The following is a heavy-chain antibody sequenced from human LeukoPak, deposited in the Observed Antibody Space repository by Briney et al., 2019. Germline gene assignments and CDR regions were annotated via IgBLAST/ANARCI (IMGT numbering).Heavy chain of an antibody. CDR3: AKVGAAIDYGDYGHFDY. Sequence: GGSLRLSCAASGFTSSSYGMHWVRQAPGKGLEWVAVIWYDGSNKYYADSVKGRFTISRDNSKNTLYLQMNSLRAEDTAVYYCAKVGAAIDYGDYGHFDYWGQGTLVTVSS. V-gene: IGHV3-33*06. CDR1: GFTSSSYG. D-gene: IGHD4-17*01. CDR2: IWYDGSNK. J-gene: IGHJ4*02.